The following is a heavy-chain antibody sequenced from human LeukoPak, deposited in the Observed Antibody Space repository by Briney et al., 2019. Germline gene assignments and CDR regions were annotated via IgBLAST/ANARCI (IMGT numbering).Heavy chain of an antibody. V-gene: IGHV1-8*01. CDR2: MNPDTGNT. J-gene: IGHJ4*02. Sequence: GASVKVSCKASGYTFTSHHINWVRQAAGQGLEWMGWMNPDTGNTAYAQKFQARVTMTWDTSISTACMELGSLRSEDTAVYYCARGRPTNLGGIYWGQGTLVTVSS. D-gene: IGHD7-27*01. CDR3: ARGRPTNLGGIY. CDR1: GYTFTSHH.